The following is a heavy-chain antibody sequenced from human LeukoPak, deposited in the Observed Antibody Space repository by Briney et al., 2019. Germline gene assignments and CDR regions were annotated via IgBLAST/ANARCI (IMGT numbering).Heavy chain of an antibody. D-gene: IGHD3-22*01. J-gene: IGHJ3*02. V-gene: IGHV3-21*04. Sequence: GGSLRLSCAASGFTLSSYSMNWVRQAPGKGLEWVSSISSSSSYIYYADSVKGRFTISRDNSKNTLYLQMNSLRAEDTAVYYCAKDRHYYDSSGFDAFDIWGQGTMVTVSS. CDR2: ISSSSSYI. CDR3: AKDRHYYDSSGFDAFDI. CDR1: GFTLSSYS.